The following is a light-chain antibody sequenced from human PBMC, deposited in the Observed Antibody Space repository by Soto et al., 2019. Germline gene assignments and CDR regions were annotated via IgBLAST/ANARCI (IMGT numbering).Light chain of an antibody. CDR3: QPSDILSIS. J-gene: IGKJ4*01. CDR1: QDIHNY. V-gene: IGKV1-33*01. CDR2: YTS. Sequence: DIQMTQSPSSLSASVGDRVTITCQASQDIHNYLNWYQQKPGKAPKLLIYYTSNLESGVPSRFSGSGSWTNFTFTISSLQPEDIGTYFCQPSDILSISFGGGTKVEIK.